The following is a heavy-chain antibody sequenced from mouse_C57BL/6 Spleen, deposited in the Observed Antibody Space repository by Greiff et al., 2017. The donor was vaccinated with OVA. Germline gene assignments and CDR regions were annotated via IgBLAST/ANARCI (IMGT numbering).Heavy chain of an antibody. CDR3: TTRNNGTHWYFDV. CDR2: IDPVNGDT. J-gene: IGHJ1*03. Sequence: EVQLQQSGAELVRPGASVKFSCTASGFNIKDDYMHWVKQRPEQGLEWIGWIDPVNGDTEYTSKFQGKATITADTSTNTAYLQLRSLTSEDTAVYYCTTRNNGTHWYFDVWGTGTTVTVSS. CDR1: GFNIKDDY. D-gene: IGHD1-3*01. V-gene: IGHV14-4*01.